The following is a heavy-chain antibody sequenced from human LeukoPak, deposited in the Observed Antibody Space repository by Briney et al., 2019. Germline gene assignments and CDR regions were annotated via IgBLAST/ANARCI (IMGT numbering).Heavy chain of an antibody. CDR3: ASEIWFGEFLYDY. V-gene: IGHV1-69*05. J-gene: IGHJ4*02. CDR1: GGTFSSYT. Sequence: ASVKVSCKASGGTFSSYTISWVRQAPGQGLEWMGRIIPIFGTANYAQKFQGRVTIATDESTSTAYMELSSLRSEDTAVYYCASEIWFGEFLYDYWGQGALVTVSS. CDR2: IIPIFGTA. D-gene: IGHD3-10*01.